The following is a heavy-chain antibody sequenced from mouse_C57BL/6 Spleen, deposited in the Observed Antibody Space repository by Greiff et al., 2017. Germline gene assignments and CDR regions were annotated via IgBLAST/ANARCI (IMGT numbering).Heavy chain of an antibody. CDR3: ARSTTRTGWYFDV. V-gene: IGHV1-85*01. CDR1: GYTFTSYD. CDR2: IYPTDGST. D-gene: IGHD4-1*02. J-gene: IGHJ1*03. Sequence: QVQLQQSGPELVKPGASVKLSCKASGYTFTSYDINWVKQRPGQGLEWIGWIYPTDGSTKYNEKFKGKATLTVDTSSSTAYMELHSLTSEDSAVYFGARSTTRTGWYFDVWGTGTTVSVSS.